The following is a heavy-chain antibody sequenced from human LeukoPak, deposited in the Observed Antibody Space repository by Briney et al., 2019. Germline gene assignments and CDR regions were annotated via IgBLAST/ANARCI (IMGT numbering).Heavy chain of an antibody. Sequence: GGSLSLSCASSGFSLSSYWMSWVRQAPGKGLEWVASIKQDGSEKYYVDSVKGRLTISRDSAKKSLYLQMNNLRAEDTAVYYCARALDSSSSRYQAFEYWGQGTPVTVSS. CDR1: GFSLSSYW. CDR3: ARALDSSSSRYQAFEY. J-gene: IGHJ4*02. CDR2: IKQDGSEK. D-gene: IGHD2-2*01. V-gene: IGHV3-7*01.